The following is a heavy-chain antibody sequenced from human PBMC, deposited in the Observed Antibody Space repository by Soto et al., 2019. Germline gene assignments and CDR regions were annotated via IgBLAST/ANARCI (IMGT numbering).Heavy chain of an antibody. J-gene: IGHJ6*02. Sequence: TSETLSLTCTVSGGSISSSSYYWGWIRQPPGKGLEWIGSIYYSGSTYYNPSLKSRVTISVDTSKNQFSLKLSSVTAADTAVYYCANRHSSGYRGYYYYGMDVWGQGTTVTVSS. V-gene: IGHV4-39*01. CDR1: GGSISSSSYY. CDR3: ANRHSSGYRGYYYYGMDV. D-gene: IGHD3-22*01. CDR2: IYYSGST.